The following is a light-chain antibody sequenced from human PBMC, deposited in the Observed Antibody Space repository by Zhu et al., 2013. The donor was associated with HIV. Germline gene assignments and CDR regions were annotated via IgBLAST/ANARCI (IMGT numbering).Light chain of an antibody. V-gene: IGKV3-20*01. CDR1: QTVYSN. CDR2: GAY. J-gene: IGKJ1*01. CDR3: QRFGSSVTWT. Sequence: EIVMTQFPATLSVSPGETVTLSCRASQTVYSNLAWYQHRPGQAPRLLIYGAYSRATGIPDRFSGSGSGTDFTLTITGLEPEDFGMYFCQRFGSSVTWTFGQGTKLEIK.